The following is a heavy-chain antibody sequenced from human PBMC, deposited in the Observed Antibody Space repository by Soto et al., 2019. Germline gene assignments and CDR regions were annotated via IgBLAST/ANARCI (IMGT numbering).Heavy chain of an antibody. Sequence: QVQLVESGGGVVQPGRSLRLSCAVSGFTFSSYGMNWVRQAPGKGLEWVAAIYYDGSNKYYADSVRGRFTISRDNFKNTLYLHMNSLRAEDTAVYYCARDSKDDSSGYYAGFDYWSQGTLVTVSS. CDR3: ARDSKDDSSGYYAGFDY. CDR1: GFTFSSYG. D-gene: IGHD3-22*01. V-gene: IGHV3-33*01. J-gene: IGHJ4*02. CDR2: IYYDGSNK.